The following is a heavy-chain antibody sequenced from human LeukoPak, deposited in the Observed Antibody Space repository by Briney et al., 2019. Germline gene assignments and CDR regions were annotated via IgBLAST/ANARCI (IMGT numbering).Heavy chain of an antibody. CDR2: IIQDGSER. CDR1: GFPFSTFW. D-gene: IGHD3-16*01. CDR3: AREGASTISHAFDV. V-gene: IGHV3-7*01. J-gene: IGHJ3*01. Sequence: GGSLRLSCAASGFPFSTFWMAWVRQAPGKGLEWVANIIQDGSERYYVGSVKGRFTISRDNAKNSLFLQMNSLRAEDTAVYYCAREGASTISHAFDVWGQGTMVTVSS.